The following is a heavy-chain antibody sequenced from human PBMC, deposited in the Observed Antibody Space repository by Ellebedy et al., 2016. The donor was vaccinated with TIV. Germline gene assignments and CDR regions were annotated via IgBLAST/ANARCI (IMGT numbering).Heavy chain of an antibody. D-gene: IGHD6-6*01. V-gene: IGHV3-7*01. Sequence: GGSLRLXCAASGFSFSSYWMSWVRQAPGKGLEWVANIKEDGSEKHYVGSVEGRFTISRDNVKHSLYLQMNSLRAEDTAMHYCARDKFSSSTGGSKFNYWGQGTLVTVSS. CDR3: ARDKFSSSTGGSKFNY. CDR2: IKEDGSEK. CDR1: GFSFSSYW. J-gene: IGHJ4*02.